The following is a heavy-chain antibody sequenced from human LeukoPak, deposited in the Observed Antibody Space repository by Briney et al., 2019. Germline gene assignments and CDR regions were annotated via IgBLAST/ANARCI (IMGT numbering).Heavy chain of an antibody. J-gene: IGHJ4*02. V-gene: IGHV1-8*03. CDR1: GYTFTSYD. Sequence: ASVKVSCKASGYTFTSYDINWVRQVTGQGLEWMGWMNPNSGNTGYAQKFQGRVTITRNTSISTAYMELSSLRSEDTAVYYCARGSKGYSGSYYFDYWGQGTLVTVSS. D-gene: IGHD3-22*01. CDR2: MNPNSGNT. CDR3: ARGSKGYSGSYYFDY.